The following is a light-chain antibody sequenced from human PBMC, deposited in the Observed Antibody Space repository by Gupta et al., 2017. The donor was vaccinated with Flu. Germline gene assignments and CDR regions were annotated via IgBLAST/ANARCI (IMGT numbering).Light chain of an antibody. CDR1: SGINVGTYR. CDR3: MIWHSSACV. CDR2: YKSDSDK. J-gene: IGLJ3*02. Sequence: QAVLTQPSSLSASPGASASLTCTLRSGINVGTYRIYWYQQKPGSPPQYLLRYKSDSDKQQGSGVPSRFSGFKDASANAGILLISGLQSEDEADYYCMIWHSSACVFGGGTKLTVL. V-gene: IGLV5-45*02.